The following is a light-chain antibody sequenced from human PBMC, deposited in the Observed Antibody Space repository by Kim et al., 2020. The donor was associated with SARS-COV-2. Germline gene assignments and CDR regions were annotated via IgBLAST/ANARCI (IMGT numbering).Light chain of an antibody. V-gene: IGKV1-39*01. CDR1: QSISSY. J-gene: IGKJ3*01. CDR2: AAS. CDR3: QQSYSTPFT. Sequence: SSVGDRLTITCRASQSISSYLNWYQQNPGKAPKLLIYAASSLQSGVPSRFSGSGSGTDFTLTISSLQPEDFATYYCQQSYSTPFTFGPGTKVDIK.